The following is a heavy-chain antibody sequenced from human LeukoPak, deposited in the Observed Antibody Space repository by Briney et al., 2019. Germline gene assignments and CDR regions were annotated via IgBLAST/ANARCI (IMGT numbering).Heavy chain of an antibody. D-gene: IGHD3-16*01. CDR2: ISSSSTYM. CDR3: ARGGSWFDY. CDR1: GFTFSSYY. Sequence: GGSLRLSCAASGFTFSSYYMSWVRQAPGKGLEWVSSISSSSTYMFYADSVRGRFTISRDNAKNSLYLQMNSLRTEDTAVYFCARGGSWFDYWGQGILVTVSS. V-gene: IGHV3-21*04. J-gene: IGHJ4*02.